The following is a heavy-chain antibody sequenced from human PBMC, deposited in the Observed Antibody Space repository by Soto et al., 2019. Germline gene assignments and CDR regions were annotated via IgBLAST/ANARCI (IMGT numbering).Heavy chain of an antibody. V-gene: IGHV1-69*02. CDR1: GGTFSSYT. CDR2: IIPILGIA. CDR3: ARPRRCGGDCYYFDY. D-gene: IGHD2-21*02. Sequence: QVQLVQSGAAVKKPGSSVKVSCKASGGTFSSYTISWVRQAPGQGLEWMGRIIPILGIANYAQKFQGRVTITADKSTSTAYMELSSLRSEDTAVYYCARPRRCGGDCYYFDYWGQGTLVTVSS. J-gene: IGHJ4*02.